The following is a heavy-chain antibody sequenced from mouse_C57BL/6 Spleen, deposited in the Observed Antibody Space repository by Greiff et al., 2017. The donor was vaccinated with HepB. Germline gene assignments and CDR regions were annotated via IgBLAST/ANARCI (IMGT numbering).Heavy chain of an antibody. J-gene: IGHJ1*03. CDR3: ARAKGKTVRLCWYFDV. CDR2: IYPSDSET. D-gene: IGHD2-1*01. CDR1: GYTFTSYW. Sequence: QVQLQQPGAELVRPGSSVKLSCKASGYTFTSYWMDWVKQRPGQGLEWIGNIYPSDSETHYNQKFKDKATLTVDKSSSTAYMQLSSLTSEDSAVYYCARAKGKTVRLCWYFDVWGTGTTVTVSS. V-gene: IGHV1-61*01.